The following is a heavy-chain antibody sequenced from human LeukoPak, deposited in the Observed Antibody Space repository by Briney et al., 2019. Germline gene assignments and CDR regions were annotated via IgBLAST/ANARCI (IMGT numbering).Heavy chain of an antibody. Sequence: PSETLSLTCAVYGGSFSGYYWTWIRQPPGKGLEWIGEINHSGSSNYNPSLKSRVIISVDTFKNQFSLKLRSVTAADTAVYYCARAREAATIDSWGQGTLVTVSS. D-gene: IGHD6-25*01. V-gene: IGHV4-34*01. CDR1: GGSFSGYY. CDR2: INHSGSS. CDR3: ARAREAATIDS. J-gene: IGHJ4*02.